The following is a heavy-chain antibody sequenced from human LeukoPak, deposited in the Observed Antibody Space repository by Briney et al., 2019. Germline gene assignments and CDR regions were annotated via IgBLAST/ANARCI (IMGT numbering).Heavy chain of an antibody. CDR3: ARDLSEPHWYSSGWSLDV. Sequence: GGSLRLSCAASGFSFTSYSMNWVRQAPGKGLEWVSYISSSSSTIYYADSVKGRFTISRDNAKNSLYLQTNSLRAEDTAVYYCARDLSEPHWYSSGWSLDVWGQGTTVTVSS. V-gene: IGHV3-48*04. CDR1: GFSFTSYS. D-gene: IGHD6-19*01. J-gene: IGHJ6*02. CDR2: ISSSSSTI.